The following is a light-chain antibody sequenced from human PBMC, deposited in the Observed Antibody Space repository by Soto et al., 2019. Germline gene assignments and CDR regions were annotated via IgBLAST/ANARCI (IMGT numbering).Light chain of an antibody. J-gene: IGKJ2*01. V-gene: IGKV3-15*01. CDR1: QSVSSN. CDR3: QQYNNWPYT. CDR2: GAS. Sequence: EIVMTQSPATLSVSPGERATLSCRASQSVSSNLAWYQQKPGQAPRLLIYGASTRATGIPARFSGSRSGTEFTLTISSLQSEDFAGYYWQQYNNWPYTFGQGTKVEIK.